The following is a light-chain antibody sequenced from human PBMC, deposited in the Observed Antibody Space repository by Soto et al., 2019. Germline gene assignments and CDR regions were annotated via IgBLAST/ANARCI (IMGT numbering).Light chain of an antibody. CDR1: QSVSSN. CDR3: QQYNNWPPYT. V-gene: IGKV3-15*01. CDR2: GAS. J-gene: IGKJ2*01. Sequence: EIVMTQSPATLSVSPGERATLSCRASQSVSSNLAWYQQKPGQAPRLLIYGASTRATGIPARFSGSGSGTEFTLTISSLQSEYFAVYYFQQYNNWPPYTFGQGTKLEI.